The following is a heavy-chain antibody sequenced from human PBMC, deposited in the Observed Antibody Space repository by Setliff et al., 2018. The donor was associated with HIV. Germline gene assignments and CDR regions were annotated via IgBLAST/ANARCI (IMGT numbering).Heavy chain of an antibody. CDR2: ISAYNGNT. V-gene: IGHV1-18*01. J-gene: IGHJ4*02. CDR1: GFTFNHYG. Sequence: ASVKVSCKTSGFTFNHYGITWVRQAPGQGLEWMGWISAYNGNTHYAQKLQGRVTMTTDTSTSPAYMELSSLRSEDTAVYYLARDGEPTPPPKANGSGSYFDYWGQGTLVTVSS. CDR3: ARDGEPTPPPKANGSGSYFDY. D-gene: IGHD3-10*01.